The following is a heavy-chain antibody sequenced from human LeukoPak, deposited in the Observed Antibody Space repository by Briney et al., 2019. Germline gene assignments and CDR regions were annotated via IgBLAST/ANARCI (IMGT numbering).Heavy chain of an antibody. V-gene: IGHV3-30*18. D-gene: IGHD3-10*01. Sequence: GGSLRLSCAASGFTFSSYGMHWVRQAPGKGLEWVAVLSYDGSRKYYGDSVKGRFTISRDNAKNTLYLQMNSLRVEDTAVYYCAKKYYASGSYYPYYYGMDVWGQGTTVTVSS. CDR2: LSYDGSRK. CDR1: GFTFSSYG. J-gene: IGHJ6*02. CDR3: AKKYYASGSYYPYYYGMDV.